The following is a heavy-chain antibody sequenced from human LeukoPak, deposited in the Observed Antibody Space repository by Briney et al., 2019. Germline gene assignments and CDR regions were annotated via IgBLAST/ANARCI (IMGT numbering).Heavy chain of an antibody. CDR2: ISGSGYYT. Sequence: QPGGSLRLSCEASGFTFGSFAMSWVRQAPGKGLEWGSGISGSGYYTYYADSVKGRFTSSRDNSKNTLYIELNSLRAEDTALYFCAKDGSWGDYQFYFYMDVWGKGTTVTVSS. CDR3: AKDGSWGDYQFYFYMDV. D-gene: IGHD3-16*01. CDR1: GFTFGSFA. J-gene: IGHJ6*03. V-gene: IGHV3-23*01.